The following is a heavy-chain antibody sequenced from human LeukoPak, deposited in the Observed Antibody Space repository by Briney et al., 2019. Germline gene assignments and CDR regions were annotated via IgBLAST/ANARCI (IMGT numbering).Heavy chain of an antibody. CDR3: VRGGEDFGDIYFSSYYVDV. J-gene: IGHJ6*03. CDR1: GFTVSSNY. Sequence: GGSLRLSCAASGFTVSSNYMSWVRQAPGKGLEGVSVIYSGGSTYYADSVKGRFTISRDNSKNTLYLQMRSLRDDDTAVYFCVRGGEDFGDIYFSSYYVDVWGRGTAVTVSS. D-gene: IGHD4-17*01. V-gene: IGHV3-53*01. CDR2: IYSGGST.